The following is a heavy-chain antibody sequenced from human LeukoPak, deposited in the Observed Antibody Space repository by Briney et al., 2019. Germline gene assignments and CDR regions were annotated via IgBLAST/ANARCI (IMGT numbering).Heavy chain of an antibody. CDR3: ARASYSYDISGWVPFDY. J-gene: IGHJ4*02. V-gene: IGHV4-61*02. CDR1: GGSISSGDYY. D-gene: IGHD3-22*01. CDR2: IYTSGST. Sequence: SETLSLTCTVSGGSISSGDYYWSWIRQPAGKGLEWIGRIYTSGSTTYNPSLKSRVTISGDTSENQLSLRLSSVTAADTAVYYCARASYSYDISGWVPFDYWGQGTLVTVSS.